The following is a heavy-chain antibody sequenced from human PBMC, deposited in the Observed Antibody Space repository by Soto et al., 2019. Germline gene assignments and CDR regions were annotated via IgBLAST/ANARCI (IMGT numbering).Heavy chain of an antibody. J-gene: IGHJ4*02. Sequence: SETLSLTCTVSGGSINHYYCTWIRQPPGKGLEWMGYIYYSGTTTNYNPSLKSRVTLSVDTSKNQFSLKLSSVTAADTAVYYCARLGGSYAVPQFDYWGQGTLVTVSS. CDR2: IYYSGTTT. V-gene: IGHV4-59*08. CDR3: ARLGGSYAVPQFDY. CDR1: GGSINHYY. D-gene: IGHD1-26*01.